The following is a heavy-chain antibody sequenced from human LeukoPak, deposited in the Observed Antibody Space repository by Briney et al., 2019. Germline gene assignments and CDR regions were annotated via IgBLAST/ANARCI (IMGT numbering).Heavy chain of an antibody. V-gene: IGHV1-69*05. Sequence: GASVKVSCKASGGTFSSYAISWVRQAPGQGLEWMGGIIPIFGTANYAQKFQGRVTISTDESTSTAYMELSSLRSEDTAVYYCARVGNYHYYYMDVWGKGTTVTVSS. CDR2: IIPIFGTA. CDR1: GGTFSSYA. J-gene: IGHJ6*03. CDR3: ARVGNYHYYYMDV.